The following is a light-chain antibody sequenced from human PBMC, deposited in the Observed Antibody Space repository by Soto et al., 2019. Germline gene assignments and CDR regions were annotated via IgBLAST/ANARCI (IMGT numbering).Light chain of an antibody. V-gene: IGLV2-11*01. CDR2: DVS. J-gene: IGLJ1*01. CDR1: SSEVGGYNY. CDR3: CSYAGSYTFYV. Sequence: QSGLTQPASVFGAPGQSITISCTGTSSEVGGYNYVSWYQQHPGKAPKLMIYDVSKRPSGVPDRFSGSKSGNTASLTISGLQAEDEADYYCCSYAGSYTFYVFGTGTKVTVL.